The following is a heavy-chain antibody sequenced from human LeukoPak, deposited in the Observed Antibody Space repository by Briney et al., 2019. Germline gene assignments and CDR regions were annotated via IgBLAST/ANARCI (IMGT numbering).Heavy chain of an antibody. CDR1: GGSISSGSYY. CDR2: IYTSGST. V-gene: IGHV4-61*02. CDR3: ARGYYYMDV. Sequence: SETLSLTCTVSGGSISSGSYYWSWIRQPAGKGLEWIGRIYTSGSTNYNPSLKSRVTMSLDTSNNQFSLKLTSVTAADTAMYYCARGYYYMDVWGKGTTVTVSS. J-gene: IGHJ6*03.